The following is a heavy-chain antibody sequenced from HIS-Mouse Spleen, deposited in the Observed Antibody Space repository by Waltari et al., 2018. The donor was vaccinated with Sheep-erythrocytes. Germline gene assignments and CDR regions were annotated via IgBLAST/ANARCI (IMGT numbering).Heavy chain of an antibody. V-gene: IGHV4-34*01. CDR1: GGSFSGYY. CDR3: ALSVDLAGAFDI. CDR2: INHSGST. J-gene: IGHJ3*02. Sequence: QVQLQQWGAGLLKPSETLSLTCAVYGGSFSGYYWSWIRQPPGKGLEWIGEINHSGSTNTNPSLKSRVTKAVDTSKNQFSLKLSSVTAADTAVYYCALSVDLAGAFDIWGQGTMVTVSS. D-gene: IGHD6-19*01.